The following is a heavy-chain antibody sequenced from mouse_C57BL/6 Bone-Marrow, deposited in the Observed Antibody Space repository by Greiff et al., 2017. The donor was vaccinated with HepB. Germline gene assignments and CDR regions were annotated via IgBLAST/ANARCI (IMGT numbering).Heavy chain of an antibody. Sequence: QVQLLQSGPELVKPGASVKISCKASGYAFSSSWMNWVQQRPGKGLEWIGRIYPGDGDTNYNGKFKGKATLTADKSSSTAYMQLSSLTSEDSAVYFCARRGLWQRGFAYWGQGTLVTVSA. V-gene: IGHV1-82*01. CDR3: ARRGLWQRGFAY. D-gene: IGHD2-1*01. J-gene: IGHJ3*01. CDR2: IYPGDGDT. CDR1: GYAFSSSW.